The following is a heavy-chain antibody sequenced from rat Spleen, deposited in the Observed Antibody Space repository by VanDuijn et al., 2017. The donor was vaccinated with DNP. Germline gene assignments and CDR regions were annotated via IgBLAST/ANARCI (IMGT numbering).Heavy chain of an antibody. J-gene: IGHJ4*01. V-gene: IGHV3-3*01. CDR1: GYSIPSSYR. D-gene: IGHD1-4*01. Sequence: EVQLQESGPGLVKPSQSLSLTCSVTGYSIPSSYRWNWIRKFPGNKLEWMGSVNSAGSTSYNPSLKSRISITRDISKNQLFLQVNSVTTEDTATYYCARWPGYNPPYAMDAWGQGTSVTVSS. CDR2: VNSAGST. CDR3: ARWPGYNPPYAMDA.